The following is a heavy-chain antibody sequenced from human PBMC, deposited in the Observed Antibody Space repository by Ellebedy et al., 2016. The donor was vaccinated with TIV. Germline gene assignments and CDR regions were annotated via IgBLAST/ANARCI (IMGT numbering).Heavy chain of an antibody. CDR3: VRGGGPFCGGDCYSWEAFDV. CDR2: IRSKRYGATT. CDR1: GFTFSSYA. J-gene: IGHJ3*01. V-gene: IGHV3-49*04. D-gene: IGHD2-21*01. Sequence: GGSLRLXXAASGFTFSSYAMTWVRQAPGKGLEWISLIRSKRYGATTEYASSVKGSFTISRDDSKTTVYLHTNSLKTEDTAVYYCVRGGGPFCGGDCYSWEAFDVWGQGTKVIVSS.